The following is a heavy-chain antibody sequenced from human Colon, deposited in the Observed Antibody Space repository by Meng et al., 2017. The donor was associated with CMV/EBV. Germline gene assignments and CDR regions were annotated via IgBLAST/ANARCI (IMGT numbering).Heavy chain of an antibody. CDR1: VASISGCV. CDR2: MYYMGGNGGN. Sequence: GPDQLVTWWNLFPHWSTLVASISGCVWNGVWAYARDGVECNGDMYYMGGNGGNYYNPSLKRRVTMSVDTSKNQFSLKMISVTAADTAVYYCVRDNSNRLDFWGQGTLVNVLL. D-gene: IGHD4-11*01. CDR3: VRDNSNRLDF. V-gene: IGHV4-59*13. J-gene: IGHJ4*02.